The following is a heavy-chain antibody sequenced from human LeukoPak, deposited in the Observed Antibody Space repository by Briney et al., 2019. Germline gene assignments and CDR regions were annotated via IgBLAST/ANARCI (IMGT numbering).Heavy chain of an antibody. CDR3: AKGKAGSSYSGIVF. Sequence: GGSLRLSCAASGFTFSNYAMSWVRQAPGKGLEWVSDISASGGNTFSADSVKGRFTISRDSSKNSLHLQMNSLRAEDTAVYYCAKGKAGSSYSGIVFWGQGTLVTVSS. J-gene: IGHJ4*02. CDR1: GFTFSNYA. D-gene: IGHD2-15*01. V-gene: IGHV3-23*01. CDR2: ISASGGNT.